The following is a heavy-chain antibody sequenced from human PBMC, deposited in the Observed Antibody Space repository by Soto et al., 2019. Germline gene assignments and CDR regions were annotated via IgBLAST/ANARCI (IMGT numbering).Heavy chain of an antibody. CDR3: ARHLNEDYYYYMDV. CDR1: GGSISSYY. J-gene: IGHJ6*03. V-gene: IGHV4-59*08. D-gene: IGHD2-8*01. CDR2: IYYSGST. Sequence: SETLSLTCTASGGSISSYYWSWIRQPPGKGLEWIGYIYYSGSTNYNPSLKSRVTISVDTSKNQFSLKLSSVTAADTAVYYCARHLNEDYYYYMDVWGKGTTVTVSS.